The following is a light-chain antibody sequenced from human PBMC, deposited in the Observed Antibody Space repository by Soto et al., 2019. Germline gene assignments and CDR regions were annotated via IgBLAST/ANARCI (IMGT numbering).Light chain of an antibody. CDR3: QQYGSSPQT. J-gene: IGKJ1*01. CDR2: GAS. Sequence: EIVLAQFPGTLSLSPGERATLSCRTSQNVNSRYIGWYQQKPGQAPRLLIFGASIRATGIPKRFSGSGSGTDFTLTISSLEPEESAVYYCQQYGSSPQTVGQGTKVEVE. CDR1: QNVNSRY. V-gene: IGKV3-20*01.